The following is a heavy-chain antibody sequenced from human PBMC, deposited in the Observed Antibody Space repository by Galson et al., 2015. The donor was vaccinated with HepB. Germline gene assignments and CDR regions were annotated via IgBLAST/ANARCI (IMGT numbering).Heavy chain of an antibody. V-gene: IGHV3-48*01. CDR2: ISSSSSTI. D-gene: IGHD6-19*01. J-gene: IGHJ3*02. CDR3: ASPGQWLPYWGAFDI. CDR1: GFTFSSYS. Sequence: SLRLSCAASGFTFSSYSMNWVRQAPGKGLEWVSYISSSSSTIYYADSVKGRFTISRDNAKNSLYLQMNSLRAEDTAVYYCASPGQWLPYWGAFDIWGQGTMVTVSS.